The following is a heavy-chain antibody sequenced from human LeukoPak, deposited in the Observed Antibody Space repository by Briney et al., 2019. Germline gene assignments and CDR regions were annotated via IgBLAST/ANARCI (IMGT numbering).Heavy chain of an antibody. CDR2: MYATGRT. D-gene: IGHD3-16*01. J-gene: IGHJ4*02. CDR3: ARSHVGGTSYYFDY. CDR1: GGSISSYY. Sequence: PSETLSLTCTVSGGSISSYYWSWIRQPAGSGLEWIGRMYATGRTDFNPSLESRVTMSVDTSKNQFSLKLSSVTAADTAVYYCARSHVGGTSYYFDYWGQGTLVTVSS. V-gene: IGHV4-4*07.